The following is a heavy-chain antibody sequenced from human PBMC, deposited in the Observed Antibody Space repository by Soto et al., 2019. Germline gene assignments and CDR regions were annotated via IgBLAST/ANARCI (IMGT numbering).Heavy chain of an antibody. J-gene: IGHJ4*01. CDR3: VRKNPGTRPFDY. V-gene: IGHV3-23*01. Sequence: EVQLLESGGGLVQPGGSLRLSCAASGFTFRSYAMSWVRQAPGKGLEWVSAIGTDSNTYYADSVKGRFTISRDNSRTTLYLQMNSLRAEDTALYYCVRKNPGTRPFDYWGQGTLVTVSS. CDR1: GFTFRSYA. CDR2: IGTDSNT.